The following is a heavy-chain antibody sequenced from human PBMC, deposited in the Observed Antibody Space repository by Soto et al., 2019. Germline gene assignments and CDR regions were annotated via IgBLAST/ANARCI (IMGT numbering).Heavy chain of an antibody. CDR1: GFTFSSYG. CDR3: ATSVVVVAATMGFDY. CDR2: ISYDGSNK. V-gene: IGHV3-30*03. D-gene: IGHD2-15*01. Sequence: PGGSLRLSCAASGFTFSSYGMHWVRQAPGKGLEWVAVISYDGSNKYYADSVKGRFTISRDNFKNTLYLQMNSLRAEDTAVYYCATSVVVVAATMGFDYWGQGTLVTVSS. J-gene: IGHJ4*02.